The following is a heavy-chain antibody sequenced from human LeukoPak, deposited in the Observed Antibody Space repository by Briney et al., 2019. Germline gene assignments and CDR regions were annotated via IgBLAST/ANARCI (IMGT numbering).Heavy chain of an antibody. Sequence: GGSLRLSCAASGFTFSSYAMSWVRQAPGKGQEWVSVISGSGVSTYYADSLKGRFTISRANSKNTLYLQMNSLRAEDTALYYCTKSPFSGSYRFEDWGQGTLVTVSS. J-gene: IGHJ4*02. D-gene: IGHD1-26*01. CDR1: GFTFSSYA. V-gene: IGHV3-23*01. CDR3: TKSPFSGSYRFED. CDR2: ISGSGVST.